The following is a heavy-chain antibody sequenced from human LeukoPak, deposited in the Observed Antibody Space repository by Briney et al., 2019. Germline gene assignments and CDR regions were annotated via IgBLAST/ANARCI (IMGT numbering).Heavy chain of an antibody. CDR2: IHYTETT. CDR3: ASFRVFAGFDY. J-gene: IGHJ4*02. V-gene: IGHV4-59*08. Sequence: SETLSLTCIVSGASISSSYWSWIRQPPGKGLEWIGYIHYTETTNYNPSLKSRVTTSLDTSKNQFSLKLSAVPAGDTAVYYCASFRVFAGFDYWGLGALVTVSS. CDR1: GASISSSY.